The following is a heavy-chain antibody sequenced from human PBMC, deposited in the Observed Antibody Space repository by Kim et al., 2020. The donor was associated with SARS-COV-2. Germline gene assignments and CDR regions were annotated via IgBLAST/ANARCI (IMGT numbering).Heavy chain of an antibody. Sequence: ASVKVSCKASGYTFTSYGISWVRQAPGQGLEWMGWISAYNGNTNYAQKLQGRVTMTTDTSTSTAYMELRSLRSDDTAVYYCATCSGGSCYSPFGMDVWGQVTTVTVSS. CDR1: GYTFTSYG. CDR3: ATCSGGSCYSPFGMDV. V-gene: IGHV1-18*04. J-gene: IGHJ6*02. CDR2: ISAYNGNT. D-gene: IGHD2-15*01.